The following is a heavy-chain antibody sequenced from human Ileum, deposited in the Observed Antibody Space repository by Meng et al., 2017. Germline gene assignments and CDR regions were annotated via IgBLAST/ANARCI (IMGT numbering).Heavy chain of an antibody. D-gene: IGHD3-22*01. Sequence: GSLRLSCTVSGGSATNSSYYWGRIRQSPGKGLEWFGSIYHTGHTYDNPSLKNRFTISVDTSKNQFSLRLSSVTAADTAVYFCVRENYYDSSGHYFGDGYFDYWGQGTLVTVSS. CDR3: VRENYYDSSGHYFGDGYFDY. CDR1: GGSATNSSYY. V-gene: IGHV4-39*07. J-gene: IGHJ4*02. CDR2: IYHTGHT.